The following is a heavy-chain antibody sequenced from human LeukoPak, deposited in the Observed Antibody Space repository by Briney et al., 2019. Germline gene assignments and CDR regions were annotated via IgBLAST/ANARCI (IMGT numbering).Heavy chain of an antibody. Sequence: GGSLRLSCAASGFTVSSNYMSWVRQAPGKGLEWVSVIYSGGSTYYADSVKGRFTISRDNSKNTLYLQMNSLRAEDTAVYYCARLRWGDWTRYFDLWGRGTLVTVSS. V-gene: IGHV3-53*01. CDR1: GFTVSSNY. CDR3: ARLRWGDWTRYFDL. D-gene: IGHD2-21*02. J-gene: IGHJ2*01. CDR2: IYSGGST.